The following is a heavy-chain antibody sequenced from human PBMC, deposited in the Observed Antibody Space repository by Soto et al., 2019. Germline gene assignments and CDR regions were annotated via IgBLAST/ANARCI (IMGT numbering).Heavy chain of an antibody. Sequence: SETLSLTCTVSGGSIISDHYYWAWIRQPPGKGLEWIGNMHYSGNTYQNPSLKSRVTIFVDTSKNQFSLHLSSVTAADTAVYYCARHGGNKFDYWGQGTLVT. V-gene: IGHV4-39*01. CDR3: ARHGGNKFDY. J-gene: IGHJ4*02. CDR1: GGSIISDHYY. D-gene: IGHD3-16*01. CDR2: MHYSGNT.